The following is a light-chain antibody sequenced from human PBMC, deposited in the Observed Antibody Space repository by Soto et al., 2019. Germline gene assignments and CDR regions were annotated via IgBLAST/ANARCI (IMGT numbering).Light chain of an antibody. Sequence: QSVLTQPPSASGTPGQRVPIFCSGGTSNIGSNTVNWYQQLPGTAPKLLIYSNNQRPSGVPDRFSGSKSGTSASLAISGLQSEDEADYYCAAWDDSLNGVVFGGGTKLTVL. J-gene: IGLJ2*01. CDR1: TSNIGSNT. CDR3: AAWDDSLNGVV. V-gene: IGLV1-44*01. CDR2: SNN.